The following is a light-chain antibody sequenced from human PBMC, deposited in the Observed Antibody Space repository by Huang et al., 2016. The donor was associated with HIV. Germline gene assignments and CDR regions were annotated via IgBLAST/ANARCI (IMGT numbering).Light chain of an antibody. V-gene: IGKV1-39*01. CDR3: QQNYSTVRT. CDR1: QCIANY. CDR2: AAS. J-gene: IGKJ1*01. Sequence: DIQMTQSPSSLSASVGDRVTITCRASQCIANYLNWYQQRPGKAPKLLIYAASSLQSGVPSRFSGSGSGTDFTLTISSLQPEDFVTYYCQQNYSTVRTFGQGTKVEIK.